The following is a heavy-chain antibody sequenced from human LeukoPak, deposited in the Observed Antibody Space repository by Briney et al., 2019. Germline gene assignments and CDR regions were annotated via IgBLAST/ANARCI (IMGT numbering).Heavy chain of an antibody. CDR3: AYSDHFDT. D-gene: IGHD4-17*01. J-gene: IGHJ4*02. CDR1: GFALGNYW. CDR2: GDGDGSHS. V-gene: IGHV3-74*03. Sequence: GGSLRLSCAASGFALGNYWMHWVRQAPGKGLVWVSRGDGDGSHSTYADSVKGRFTISRDNAKNTLYLQMNRLTGEDTAVYYCAYSDHFDTWGQGTLVTVSS.